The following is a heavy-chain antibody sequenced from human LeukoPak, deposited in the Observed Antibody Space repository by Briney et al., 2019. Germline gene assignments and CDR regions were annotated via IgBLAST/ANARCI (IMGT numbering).Heavy chain of an antibody. D-gene: IGHD3-3*01. Sequence: GGSLRLSCAASGFTFSSYSTNWVRQAPGKGLEWVSSISSSSSYIYYADSVKGRFTISRDNAKNSLYLQMNSLRAEDTAVYYCAKVSSTIFGVIPDYFDYWGQGTLVTVSS. CDR1: GFTFSSYS. J-gene: IGHJ4*02. CDR3: AKVSSTIFGVIPDYFDY. CDR2: ISSSSSYI. V-gene: IGHV3-21*01.